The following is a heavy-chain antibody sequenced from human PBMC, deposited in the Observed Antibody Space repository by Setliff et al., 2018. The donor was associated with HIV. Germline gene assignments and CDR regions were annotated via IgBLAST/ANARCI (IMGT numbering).Heavy chain of an antibody. Sequence: PSETLSLTCAIYGGSFSNYYWTWIRQPPGKGLEWIGEINHSGSTNYNPSLKSRVTISVDTSKNLFSLRLRSVTAADTGVYYCAKVPPPYRSGWYEIWFDPWGQGTLVTVSS. CDR1: GGSFSNYY. V-gene: IGHV4-34*01. J-gene: IGHJ5*02. D-gene: IGHD6-19*01. CDR2: INHSGST. CDR3: AKVPPPYRSGWYEIWFDP.